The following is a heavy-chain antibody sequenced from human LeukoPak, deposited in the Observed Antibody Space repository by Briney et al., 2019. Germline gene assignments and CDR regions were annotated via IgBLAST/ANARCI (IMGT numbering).Heavy chain of an antibody. J-gene: IGHJ6*03. V-gene: IGHV3-11*01. Sequence: GGSLRLSCAASGFTFSDYYMSWIRQAPGKGLEWVSYISSSGSTIYYADSVKGRFTISRDNAKNSLYLQMNSLRAEDTAVYYCASSGTDYYYYYMDVWGKGTTVTIPS. CDR1: GFTFSDYY. CDR3: ASSGTDYYYYYMDV. D-gene: IGHD1-26*01. CDR2: ISSSGSTI.